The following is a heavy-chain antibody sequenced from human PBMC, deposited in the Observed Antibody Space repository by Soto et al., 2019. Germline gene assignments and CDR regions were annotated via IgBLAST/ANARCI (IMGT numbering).Heavy chain of an antibody. CDR3: AKELESPTYLLRFLEWLPSSFDY. D-gene: IGHD3-3*01. V-gene: IGHV3-23*01. CDR2: ISGSGGST. Sequence: GGSLRLSCAASGFTFSSYAMSWVRQAPGKGLEWVSAISGSGGSTYYADSVKGRFTISRDNSKNTLYLQMNSLRAEDTAVYYCAKELESPTYLLRFLEWLPSSFDYWGQGTLVTVSS. J-gene: IGHJ4*02. CDR1: GFTFSSYA.